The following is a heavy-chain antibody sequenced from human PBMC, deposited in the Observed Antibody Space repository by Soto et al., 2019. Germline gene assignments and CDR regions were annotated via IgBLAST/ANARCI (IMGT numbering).Heavy chain of an antibody. Sequence: SGPTLVNPTQTLTLTCTFSGFSLSTSGVGVGWIRQPPGKALEWLALLYWDDDKRYSPTLKSRLTITKDTSKNPVVLTMTSMGPVDTATYYCARHSGSYSLVPAAESFQLWGQGTMVTVSS. V-gene: IGHV2-5*02. CDR1: GFSLSTSGVG. J-gene: IGHJ1*01. CDR2: LYWDDDK. CDR3: ARHSGSYSLVPAAESFQL. D-gene: IGHD1-26*01.